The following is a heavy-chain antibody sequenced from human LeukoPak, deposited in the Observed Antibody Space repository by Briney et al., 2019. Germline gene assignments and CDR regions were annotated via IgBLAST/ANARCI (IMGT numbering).Heavy chain of an antibody. D-gene: IGHD6-19*01. J-gene: IGHJ6*02. CDR2: IKQDGSEK. CDR1: GFTFSSYW. CDR3: ARGGRSRGWRTYYYYGKDV. V-gene: IGHV3-7*01. Sequence: PGGSLRLSCAASGFTFSSYWMSWVRQAPGKGLEWVANIKQDGSEKYYVDSVKGRFTISRDNAKNTLYLQMNSLRAEDTAVYYCARGGRSRGWRTYYYYGKDVWGQGTTVTVSS.